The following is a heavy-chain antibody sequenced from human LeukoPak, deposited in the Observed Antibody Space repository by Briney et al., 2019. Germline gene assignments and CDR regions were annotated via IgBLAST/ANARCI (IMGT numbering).Heavy chain of an antibody. V-gene: IGHV3-33*01. J-gene: IGHJ4*02. CDR2: ILYDGSNK. Sequence: GGSLRLSCTASGFTFSSYGMHWVRQAPGKGPEWVAVILYDGSNKYYADSVKGRSTISRDNSKNTVSLQMNSLRAEDTAVYYCARAITTYSMDNWGQGTQVTVSS. CDR1: GFTFSSYG. CDR3: ARAITTYSMDN. D-gene: IGHD4-11*01.